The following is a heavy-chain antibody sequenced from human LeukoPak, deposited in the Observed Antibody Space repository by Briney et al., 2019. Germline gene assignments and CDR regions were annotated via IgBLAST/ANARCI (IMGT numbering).Heavy chain of an antibody. V-gene: IGHV4-34*01. CDR1: GGSFSGYY. Sequence: PSETLSLTCAVYGGSFSGYYWSWIRQPPGKGLEWIGEINHSGSTNYNPSLKSRVTISVDTSKNQFSLKLSSVTAADTAVYYCARGYYDSSGYHGHAFDIWGQGTMVTVSS. CDR3: ARGYYDSSGYHGHAFDI. CDR2: INHSGST. D-gene: IGHD3-22*01. J-gene: IGHJ3*02.